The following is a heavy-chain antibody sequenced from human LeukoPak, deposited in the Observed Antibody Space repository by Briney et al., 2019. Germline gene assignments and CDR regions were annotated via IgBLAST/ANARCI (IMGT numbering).Heavy chain of an antibody. Sequence: GGSLRLSCVASGVAIRNSWMSWVRQAPGKGLEWVANIHPDGSVQNYVDSVKGRFTISRDNAKNSLYLQMNSLRAEDTAVYYCARKQQLGDWGQGTLVTVSS. V-gene: IGHV3-7*01. D-gene: IGHD6-13*01. CDR1: GVAIRNSW. J-gene: IGHJ4*02. CDR2: IHPDGSVQ. CDR3: ARKQQLGD.